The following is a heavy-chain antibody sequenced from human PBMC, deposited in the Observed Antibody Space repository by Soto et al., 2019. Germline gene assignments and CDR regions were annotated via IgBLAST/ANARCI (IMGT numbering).Heavy chain of an antibody. CDR1: GFTFSTYA. V-gene: IGHV3-23*01. CDR3: ARDKGRSPLDY. Sequence: GGSLRLSCAASGFTFSTYAMSWVRQAPGKGLEWVSVISGSGDSTYHADSVKGRFTISRDNSENTLYLQMNSLRGEDTAVYYCARDKGRSPLDYWGQGTLVTVSS. CDR2: ISGSGDST. D-gene: IGHD2-15*01. J-gene: IGHJ4*02.